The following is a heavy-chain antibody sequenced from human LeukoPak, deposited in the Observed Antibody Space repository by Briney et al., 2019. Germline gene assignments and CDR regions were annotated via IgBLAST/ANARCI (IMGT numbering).Heavy chain of an antibody. CDR2: ISSSGSST. D-gene: IGHD2-2*01. Sequence: GGSLRLSCAASGFTFSSYAMSWVRQAPGKGLQWVSAISSSGSSTYYADSVNGHFTISRDNAKNSLYLQMNSLRDEDTAVYYCARVWHCTSTSCYDYWGQGTLVTVSS. J-gene: IGHJ4*02. CDR3: ARVWHCTSTSCYDY. V-gene: IGHV3-23*01. CDR1: GFTFSSYA.